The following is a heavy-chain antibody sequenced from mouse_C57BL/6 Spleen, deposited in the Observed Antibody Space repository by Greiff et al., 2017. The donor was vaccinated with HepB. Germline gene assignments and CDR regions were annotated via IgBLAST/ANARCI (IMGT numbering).Heavy chain of an antibody. CDR2: ISSGSSTI. J-gene: IGHJ3*01. CDR1: GFTFSDYG. Sequence: EVMLVESGGGLVKPGGSLKLSCAASGFTFSDYGMHWVRQAPEQGLEWVAYISSGSSTIYYADKVKGRFTISRDNAKTTLFLQMTSLRSADTAMYYCARPLYYEGSFAYWGQGTLVTVSA. V-gene: IGHV5-17*01. D-gene: IGHD2-4*01. CDR3: ARPLYYEGSFAY.